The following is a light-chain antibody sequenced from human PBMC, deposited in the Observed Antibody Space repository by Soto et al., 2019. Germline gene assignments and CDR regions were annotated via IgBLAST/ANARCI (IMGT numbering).Light chain of an antibody. CDR1: QSVSSNN. CDR3: QQYGRSPFT. V-gene: IGKV3-20*01. J-gene: IGKJ3*01. Sequence: EIVLTQSPGTLSLSPGDRATLSCRASQSVSSNNLAWYQQRPGQAPRVVIYGASTRATGIPERFSGSGSGTDFTLTISRLEPEDFAVYYCQQYGRSPFTFGPGTKVDIK. CDR2: GAS.